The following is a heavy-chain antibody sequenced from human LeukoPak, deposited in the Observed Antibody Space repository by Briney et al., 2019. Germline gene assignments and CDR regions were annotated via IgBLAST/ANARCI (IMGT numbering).Heavy chain of an antibody. CDR1: GGSISSTSYY. CDR3: ARHEVYSYGLIDC. D-gene: IGHD5-18*01. Sequence: PSETLSLTCTVSGGSISSTSYYWGWVRQSPGKGLEWIGSIYYSGSTNRDPSLKSRVTISVDTSKNQFSLKLSSVTAADTAVYYCARHEVYSYGLIDCWGQGTLVTVSS. V-gene: IGHV4-39*01. CDR2: IYYSGST. J-gene: IGHJ4*02.